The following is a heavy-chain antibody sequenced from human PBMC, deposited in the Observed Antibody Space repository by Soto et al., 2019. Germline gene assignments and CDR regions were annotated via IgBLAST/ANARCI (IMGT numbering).Heavy chain of an antibody. CDR1: GGSISSYY. Sequence: SETLSLTCTVSGGSISSYYWSWIRQPPGKGLEWIGYIYYSGSTNYNPSLKSRVTISVDTSKNQFSLKLSSVTAANTAVYSCARDTLSGSGSYFDYWGQGTLVTVSS. CDR3: ARDTLSGSGSYFDY. J-gene: IGHJ4*02. D-gene: IGHD3-10*01. CDR2: IYYSGST. V-gene: IGHV4-59*01.